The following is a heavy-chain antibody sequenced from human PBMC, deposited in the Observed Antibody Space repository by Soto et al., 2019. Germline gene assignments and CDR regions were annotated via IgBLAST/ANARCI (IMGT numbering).Heavy chain of an antibody. Sequence: WGSLRLSCAASGFTFSNYAMNWVRQAPWKGLECVSVINGTGGSSDYADSVKGRFTISRDNSKNTLSLQMNNLRAEDTAVYYCARQSSGYGSSWSFDYWGQGALVTVSS. CDR1: GFTFSNYA. CDR2: INGTGGSS. V-gene: IGHV3-23*01. D-gene: IGHD2-2*03. CDR3: ARQSSGYGSSWSFDY. J-gene: IGHJ4*02.